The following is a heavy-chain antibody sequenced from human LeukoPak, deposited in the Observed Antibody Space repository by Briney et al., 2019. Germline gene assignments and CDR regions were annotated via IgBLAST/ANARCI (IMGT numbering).Heavy chain of an antibody. CDR2: IYYSGST. CDR1: GGSISSSSYY. CDR3: ATWLLGYYFDY. V-gene: IGHV4-39*01. Sequence: KPSETLSLTCTVSGGSISSSSYYWGWIRQPPGKGLEWIGSIYYSGSTYYNPSLKSRVTISVDTSKNQFSLKLSSVTAADTAVYYCATWLLGYYFDYWGQGTLVTVSS. D-gene: IGHD3-22*01. J-gene: IGHJ4*02.